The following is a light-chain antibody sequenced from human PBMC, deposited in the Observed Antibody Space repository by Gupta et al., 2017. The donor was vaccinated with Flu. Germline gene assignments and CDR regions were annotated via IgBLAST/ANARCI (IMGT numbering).Light chain of an antibody. Sequence: DIQMTQSPSTLSASVGDRVTITCRASPGISTWLAWYQQKPGRAPRLLIYKASNLMTGVPSRFSGSGSGTEFTITISRMQPEDFATYYCQQYNRFSQYSFGQGTKLEIK. CDR1: PGISTW. CDR3: QQYNRFSQYS. J-gene: IGKJ2*03. CDR2: KAS. V-gene: IGKV1-5*03.